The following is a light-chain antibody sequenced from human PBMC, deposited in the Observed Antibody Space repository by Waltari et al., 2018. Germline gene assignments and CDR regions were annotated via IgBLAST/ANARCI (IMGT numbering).Light chain of an antibody. CDR3: QQYYIMPYT. CDR2: WAS. J-gene: IGKJ2*01. CDR1: QRVLYGSNNKNY. Sequence: DTVLTQSPDSLPLSLGERATINCKSSQRVLYGSNNKNYLAWYQQKPGQPPRLLIYWASTRESRVPDRFSGSGSGTDFTLTISSLQAEDVAVYYCQQYYIMPYTFGQGTKLEI. V-gene: IGKV4-1*01.